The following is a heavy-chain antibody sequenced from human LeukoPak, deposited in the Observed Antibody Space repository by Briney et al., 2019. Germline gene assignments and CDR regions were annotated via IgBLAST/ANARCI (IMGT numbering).Heavy chain of an antibody. CDR3: ARESLVVFPYWFDP. CDR2: IFSTGSA. Sequence: PSETLSLTCTVSGGSMSSYIWSWVRQPAGKGLEWIARIFSTGSANYNPPLESRVSISIDISKNQFSLTLTSVTAADTAIYYCARESLVVFPYWFDPWGQGILVTVSS. V-gene: IGHV4-4*07. CDR1: GGSMSSYI. J-gene: IGHJ5*02.